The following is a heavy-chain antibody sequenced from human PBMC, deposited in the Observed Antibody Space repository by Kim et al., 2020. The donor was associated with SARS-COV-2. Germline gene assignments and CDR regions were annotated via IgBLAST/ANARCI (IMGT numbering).Heavy chain of an antibody. CDR2: ISSSSGYI. D-gene: IGHD3-22*01. CDR3: ARVRGYYYDSSHKKYGMDV. V-gene: IGHV3-21*04. CDR1: GFTFSSSS. Sequence: GGSLRLSCAASGFTFSSSSMNWVRQAPGKGLEWVSSISSSSGYIYYADSVKGRFTISRDNAENSLYLLMNSLRAEDTAVYYCARVRGYYYDSSHKKYGMDVWGQGTTVTVSS. J-gene: IGHJ6*02.